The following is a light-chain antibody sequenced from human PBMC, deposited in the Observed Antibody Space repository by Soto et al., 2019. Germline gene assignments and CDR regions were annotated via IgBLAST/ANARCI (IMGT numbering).Light chain of an antibody. Sequence: DIVMTQSPDSLAVSLGERATINCKSSQSVLYSSNNKNYLAWYQQKPGQPPKLLIYWASTRESGVPDRFSGSGSGTDFPLTISSLQAEDVAVSYCQQYYSTPRTFGQGTKVEIK. J-gene: IGKJ1*01. CDR3: QQYYSTPRT. CDR1: QSVLYSSNNKNY. CDR2: WAS. V-gene: IGKV4-1*01.